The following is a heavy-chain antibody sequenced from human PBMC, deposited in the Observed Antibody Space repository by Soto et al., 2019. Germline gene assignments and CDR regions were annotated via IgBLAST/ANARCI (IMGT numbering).Heavy chain of an antibody. CDR3: ARARPLLGYCSGGSCDSRNGDAVDI. D-gene: IGHD2-15*01. CDR1: GFTFSSYS. J-gene: IGHJ3*02. Sequence: GGSLRLSCAASGFTFSSYSMNWVRQAPGKGLEWVSSISSSSSYIYYADSVKGRFTISRDNAKNALYLQMNSLRAEDTAVYYCARARPLLGYCSGGSCDSRNGDAVDIWGQGTMFTVSS. V-gene: IGHV3-21*04. CDR2: ISSSSSYI.